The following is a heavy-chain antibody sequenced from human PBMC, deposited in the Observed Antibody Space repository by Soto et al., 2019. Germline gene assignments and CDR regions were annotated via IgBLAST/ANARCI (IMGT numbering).Heavy chain of an antibody. V-gene: IGHV3-7*03. CDR3: TRDWGGLGY. Sequence: GGSLRLSCVASGFTFSNYWMTWVRQAPGKGLEWVANIIKDGSEKSYGDSVKGRFTISRDNAKNSLYLEMNSLRVEGTAVYYCTRDWGGLGYWGPGTLVTVSS. D-gene: IGHD3-10*01. CDR2: IIKDGSEK. J-gene: IGHJ4*02. CDR1: GFTFSNYW.